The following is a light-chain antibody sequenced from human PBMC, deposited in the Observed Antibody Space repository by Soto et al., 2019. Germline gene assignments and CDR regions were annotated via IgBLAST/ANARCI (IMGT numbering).Light chain of an antibody. Sequence: EIVMTQSPATLSVSPGEGATLSCRASQSVSISLAWYQQHPGQAPRLLIYGASARATGVPGRFSGSGSGTEFTLTISSLQSEDFAVYFCQQYHYCPRTFGQGTKVEVK. V-gene: IGKV3-15*01. CDR1: QSVSIS. CDR2: GAS. J-gene: IGKJ1*01. CDR3: QQYHYCPRT.